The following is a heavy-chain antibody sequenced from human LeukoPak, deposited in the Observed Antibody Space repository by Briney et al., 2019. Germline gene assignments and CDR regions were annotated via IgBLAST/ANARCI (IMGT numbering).Heavy chain of an antibody. D-gene: IGHD3-10*01. Sequence: SETLSLTCSVSGGSINDYYWSWIRQPPGKGLEWMGYINYSGNTNYNPSLKSRVTISVDTSKNQFSLKLSSATAADTAVYYCARAAYGSGGYLFDYWGQGSLVTVSS. CDR1: GGSINDYY. V-gene: IGHV4-59*01. CDR2: INYSGNT. J-gene: IGHJ4*02. CDR3: ARAAYGSGGYLFDY.